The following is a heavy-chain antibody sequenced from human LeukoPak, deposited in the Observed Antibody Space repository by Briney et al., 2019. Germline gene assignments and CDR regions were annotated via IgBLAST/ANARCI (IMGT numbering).Heavy chain of an antibody. Sequence: GASVKVSCKASGYSLSTYGITWVRQAPGQGLEWMGWISGYNGNTNFAQKFQGRLIMTTDTSTSTAYMELRSLRSDDTAVYYCVRQVDTVMALPDYWGQGTLVTVSS. J-gene: IGHJ4*02. D-gene: IGHD5-18*01. V-gene: IGHV1-18*01. CDR1: GYSLSTYG. CDR3: VRQVDTVMALPDY. CDR2: ISGYNGNT.